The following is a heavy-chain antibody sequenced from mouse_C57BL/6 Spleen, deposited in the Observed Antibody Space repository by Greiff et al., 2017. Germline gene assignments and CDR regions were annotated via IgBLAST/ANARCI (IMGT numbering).Heavy chain of an antibody. J-gene: IGHJ4*01. Sequence: VQVVESGPGLVQPSQSLSITCTVSGFSLTSYGVHWVRQSPGKGLEWLGVIWSGGSTDYNAAFISRLSISKDNSKSQVFFKMNSLQADDTAIYYCARYSGYDVEDYAMDYWGQGTSVTVSS. CDR2: IWSGGST. V-gene: IGHV2-2*01. CDR1: GFSLTSYG. D-gene: IGHD2-2*01. CDR3: ARYSGYDVEDYAMDY.